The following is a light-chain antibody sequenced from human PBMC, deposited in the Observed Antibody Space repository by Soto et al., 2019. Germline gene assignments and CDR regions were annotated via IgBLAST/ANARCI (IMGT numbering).Light chain of an antibody. CDR2: GAS. CDR3: QQYGSSPWT. J-gene: IGKJ1*01. CDR1: QSLSSRN. Sequence: IGVTMSPGTLSLSPGERATLSCRASQSLSSRNLAWYQQKPGQAPRLLISGASSRATGIPVRFSGSGSGTDFTLTISRLEPEDFAIYYCQQYGSSPWTFGAGTKVDIK. V-gene: IGKV3-20*01.